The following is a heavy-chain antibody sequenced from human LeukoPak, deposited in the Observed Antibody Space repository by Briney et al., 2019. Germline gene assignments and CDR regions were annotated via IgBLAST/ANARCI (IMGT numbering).Heavy chain of an antibody. CDR2: ISSSGTTI. CDR1: GFTLSGFE. CDR3: ARGLAARLDQ. D-gene: IGHD6-6*01. Sequence: GGSLRLSCAASGFTLSGFEMNWVSQAPGKGLEWVSYISSSGTTIYYADSVKGRFTISRDNAKKSVYLQMNSLRDEDTAVYYCARGLAARLDQWGQGTLVTVSS. J-gene: IGHJ4*02. V-gene: IGHV3-48*03.